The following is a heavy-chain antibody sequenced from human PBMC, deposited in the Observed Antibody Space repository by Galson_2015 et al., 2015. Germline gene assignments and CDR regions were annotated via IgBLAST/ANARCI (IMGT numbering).Heavy chain of an antibody. CDR3: ARDNYYDSSGCDY. Sequence: SLRISCAASGFTFSDYYMSWVRQAPGKGLEWVSYISSSGSTIYYADSVKGRFTISRDNAKNSLYLQMNSLRAEDTAVYYCARDNYYDSSGCDYWGQGTLVTVSS. V-gene: IGHV3-11*01. J-gene: IGHJ4*02. CDR2: ISSSGSTI. CDR1: GFTFSDYY. D-gene: IGHD3-22*01.